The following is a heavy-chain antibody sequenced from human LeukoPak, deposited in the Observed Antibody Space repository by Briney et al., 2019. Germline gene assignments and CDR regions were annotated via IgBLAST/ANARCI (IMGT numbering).Heavy chain of an antibody. CDR2: IYYSGST. Sequence: PSETLALTCAVSGVALSSYYWSWVPQPPGKGLEWIGYIYYSGSTNYNPSLKSRVTISVDTSKNQFSLKLSSVTAADTAVYYCAKTDYYDSSGWSWGQGTLVTVSS. J-gene: IGHJ5*02. V-gene: IGHV4-59*12. CDR3: AKTDYYDSSGWS. D-gene: IGHD3-22*01. CDR1: GVALSSYY.